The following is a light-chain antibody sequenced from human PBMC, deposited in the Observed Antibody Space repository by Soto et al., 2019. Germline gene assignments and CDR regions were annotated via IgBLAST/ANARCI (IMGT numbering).Light chain of an antibody. V-gene: IGLV1-40*01. CDR3: QSYDSSLSGSV. Sequence: QSVLTQPPSVSGAPGQRVTISCTGSSSNIGAGYDVHWYQQLPGTAPKLLIYGTSNRPPGVPARFSGSKSGTSASLAITGLQAEDEADYYCQSYDSSLSGSVFGGGTKLTVL. CDR2: GTS. CDR1: SSNIGAGYD. J-gene: IGLJ3*02.